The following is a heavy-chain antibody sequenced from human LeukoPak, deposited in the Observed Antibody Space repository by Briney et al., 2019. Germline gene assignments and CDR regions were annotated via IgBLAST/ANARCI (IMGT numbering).Heavy chain of an antibody. V-gene: IGHV4-34*01. J-gene: IGHJ3*02. CDR2: INHSGST. Sequence: SETLSLTCAVYGGSFSGYYWSWIRQPPGKGLEWIGEINHSGSTNYNPSLKSRVTISVDTSKNQFSLKLSSVTAADTAVYYCALVALAREGGAFDIWGQGTMVTVSS. D-gene: IGHD2-21*01. CDR3: ALVALAREGGAFDI. CDR1: GGSFSGYY.